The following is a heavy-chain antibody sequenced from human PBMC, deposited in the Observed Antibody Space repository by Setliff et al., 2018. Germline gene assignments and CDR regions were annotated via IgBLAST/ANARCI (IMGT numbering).Heavy chain of an antibody. D-gene: IGHD4-4*01. J-gene: IGHJ6*03. CDR1: GGSFSGYY. V-gene: IGHV4-34*01. CDR3: ARAYSYYYYYMDV. CDR2: INHSGST. Sequence: SETLSLTCAVYGGSFSGYYWSWIRQPPGKGLEWIGEINHSGSTNYNPSLKSRVTISVDTSKNQFSLKLSSVTAADTAVYYCARAYSYYYYYMDVWGQGTTVTVSS.